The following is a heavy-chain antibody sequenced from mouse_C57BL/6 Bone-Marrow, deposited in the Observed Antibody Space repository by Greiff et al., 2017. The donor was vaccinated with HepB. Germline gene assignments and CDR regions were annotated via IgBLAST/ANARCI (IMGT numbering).Heavy chain of an antibody. Sequence: VKLQQPGAELVRPGTSVKLSCKASGYTFTSYWMHWVKQRPGQGLEWIGVIDPSDSYTNYNQKFKGKATLTVDTSSSTAYMQLSSLTSEDSAVYYCARPITTVRAWFAYWGQGTLVTVSA. CDR3: ARPITTVRAWFAY. J-gene: IGHJ3*01. CDR1: GYTFTSYW. CDR2: IDPSDSYT. D-gene: IGHD1-1*01. V-gene: IGHV1-59*01.